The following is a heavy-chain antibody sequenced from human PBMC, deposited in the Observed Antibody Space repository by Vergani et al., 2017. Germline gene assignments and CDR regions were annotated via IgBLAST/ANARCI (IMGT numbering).Heavy chain of an antibody. CDR3: AKGGCSSTSCYAEIDY. D-gene: IGHD2-2*01. Sequence: EVQLVESGGGLVKPGGSLRLSCAASGFTFSSYSMNWVRQAPGKGLEWVSSISSSSSYIYYADSVKGRFTISRDNAKNSLYLQMNSLRAEDTAVYYCAKGGCSSTSCYAEIDYWGQGTLVTVSS. J-gene: IGHJ4*02. CDR2: ISSSSSYI. CDR1: GFTFSSYS. V-gene: IGHV3-21*01.